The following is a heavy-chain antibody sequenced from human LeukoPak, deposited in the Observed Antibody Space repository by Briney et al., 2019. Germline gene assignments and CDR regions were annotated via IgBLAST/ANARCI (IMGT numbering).Heavy chain of an antibody. CDR2: ISGSGGST. CDR3: AKSGTDSRMIVVVIKYYFDY. J-gene: IGHJ4*02. CDR1: GFTFSSYA. V-gene: IGHV3-23*01. Sequence: GGSLRLSCAASGFTFSSYAMSWVRQAPGKGLEWVSAISGSGGSTYYADSVKGRFTISRDNSKNTLYLQMNSLRAEDTAVYYCAKSGTDSRMIVVVIKYYFDYWGQGTLVTVSS. D-gene: IGHD3-22*01.